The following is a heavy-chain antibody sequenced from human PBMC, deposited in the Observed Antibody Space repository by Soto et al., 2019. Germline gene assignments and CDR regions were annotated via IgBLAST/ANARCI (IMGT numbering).Heavy chain of an antibody. Sequence: QVQLQESGPGLVKPSQTLSLTCTVSGGSISSGGYSWSWIRQHPGKGLGWIGYIYYSGSPHSTPSLKSRVTISVEPSKNQFSLKLSSVTAADTAVYYCARVPVDRAGLCDVWGQGTTVTVSS. CDR2: IYYSGSP. CDR1: GGSISSGGYS. J-gene: IGHJ6*02. V-gene: IGHV4-31*03. CDR3: ARVPVDRAGLCDV. D-gene: IGHD3-22*01.